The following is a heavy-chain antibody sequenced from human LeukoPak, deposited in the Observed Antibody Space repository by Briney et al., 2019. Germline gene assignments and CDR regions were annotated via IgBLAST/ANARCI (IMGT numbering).Heavy chain of an antibody. V-gene: IGHV4-4*02. Sequence: SETLSLTCAVSGGSISSSNWWSWVRQPPGKGLEWIGEINPRGSTYYNPSLKSRVTISMDTSKKHFSLKLSSVTAADTAVYYCASLTAVPGDYYFHYWGQGTLVTVSS. D-gene: IGHD6-19*01. CDR3: ASLTAVPGDYYFHY. CDR2: INPRGST. CDR1: GGSISSSNW. J-gene: IGHJ4*02.